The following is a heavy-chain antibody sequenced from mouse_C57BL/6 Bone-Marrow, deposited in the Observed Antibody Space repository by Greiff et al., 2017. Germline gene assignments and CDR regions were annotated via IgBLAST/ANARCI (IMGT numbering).Heavy chain of an antibody. CDR3: TTFIYDGYYWFAD. CDR2: IDPENGDT. Sequence: VQLQQSGAELVRPGASVKLSCTASGFNIKDDYMHWVKQRPERGLEWIGWIDPENGDTEYASKFQGKATITADTSSNTAYLQLSSLTSEDTAVYYCTTFIYDGYYWFADWGQGTLVTVSA. V-gene: IGHV14-4*01. CDR1: GFNIKDDY. J-gene: IGHJ3*01. D-gene: IGHD2-3*01.